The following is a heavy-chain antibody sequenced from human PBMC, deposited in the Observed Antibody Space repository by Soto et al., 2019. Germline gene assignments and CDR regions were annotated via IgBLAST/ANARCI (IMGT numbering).Heavy chain of an antibody. CDR3: GSMHSAASGRCSDP. V-gene: IGHV1-18*01. Sequence: ASVKVSCKAFGYSFSSLGIGWVRQAPGQGPEWMGWISTYNGNTNYAQKIQDRVTMTTDTSTTTAYMELRSLTSDDTAVYYCGSMHSAASGRCSDPWHHGPPIT. J-gene: IGHJ5*02. D-gene: IGHD2-15*01. CDR2: ISTYNGNT. CDR1: GYSFSSLG.